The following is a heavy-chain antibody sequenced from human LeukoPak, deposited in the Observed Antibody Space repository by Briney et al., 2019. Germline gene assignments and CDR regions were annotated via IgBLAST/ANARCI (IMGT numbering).Heavy chain of an antibody. CDR2: IYYSGST. Sequence: PSETLSLTCTVSGGSISRYYWSWIRQPPGKGLEWIGYIYYSGSTSYNPSLKSRVTISLDTSKNQFSLTLSSVTAADTAVYHCARSYDSSGYYYYGMGVWGQGTTVTVSS. D-gene: IGHD3-22*01. J-gene: IGHJ6*02. CDR1: GGSISRYY. CDR3: ARSYDSSGYYYYGMGV. V-gene: IGHV4-59*01.